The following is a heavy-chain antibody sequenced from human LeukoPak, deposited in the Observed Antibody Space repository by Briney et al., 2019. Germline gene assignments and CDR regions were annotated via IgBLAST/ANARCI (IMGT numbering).Heavy chain of an antibody. V-gene: IGHV3-23*01. J-gene: IGHJ6*02. CDR2: ISGGGGTT. CDR3: AIQEYYYYGMDV. Sequence: GGSLRLSCAASGFTFTSYSMNWVRQAPGKGLEWVSTISGGGGTTNYADSVKGRFAISRDNAKNTLYLQMNSLRAEDTAVYYCAIQEYYYYGMDVWGQGTTVTVSS. CDR1: GFTFTSYS.